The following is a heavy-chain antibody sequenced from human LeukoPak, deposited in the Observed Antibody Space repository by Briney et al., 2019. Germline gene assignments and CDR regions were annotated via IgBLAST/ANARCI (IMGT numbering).Heavy chain of an antibody. CDR2: IYPGDSVT. V-gene: IGHV5-51*01. CDR3: ARHRGTDAFDI. Sequence: GESLKISCKGSGYSFTGYWIGWVRQMPGKGLEWMGIIYPGDSVTRYSPSFQGQVTISADKSISIAYLQWSSLKASDTAMYYCARHRGTDAFDIWGQGTMVTVSS. CDR1: GYSFTGYW. J-gene: IGHJ3*02. D-gene: IGHD3-16*01.